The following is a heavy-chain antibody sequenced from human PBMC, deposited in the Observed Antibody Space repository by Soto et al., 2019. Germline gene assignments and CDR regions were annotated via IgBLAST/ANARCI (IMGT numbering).Heavy chain of an antibody. CDR3: ARYRREAVAGYTLDN. Sequence: SETLSLTCTVSGGSISSNYWTWIWQPAGKGLEWIGYVYNSGSTNYNPSLKSRVTISEDTSKSQFSLKVNSMTAADTAVYYCARYRREAVAGYTLDNWGQGILVTVSS. CDR1: GGSISSNY. CDR2: VYNSGST. V-gene: IGHV4-59*01. D-gene: IGHD6-13*01. J-gene: IGHJ4*02.